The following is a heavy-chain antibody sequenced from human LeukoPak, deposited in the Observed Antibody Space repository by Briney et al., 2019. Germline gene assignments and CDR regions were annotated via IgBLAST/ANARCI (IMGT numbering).Heavy chain of an antibody. CDR2: IYHSGST. Sequence: SETLSLTCAVSGGSISSSNWWSWVRQPPGKGLEWIGEIYHSGSTNYNPSLKSRVTISVDTSKNQFSLKLSSVTAADTAVYYCARVIGGDPVAFDIWGQGTMVTVSS. CDR1: GGSISSSNW. V-gene: IGHV4-4*02. J-gene: IGHJ3*02. D-gene: IGHD3-16*02. CDR3: ARVIGGDPVAFDI.